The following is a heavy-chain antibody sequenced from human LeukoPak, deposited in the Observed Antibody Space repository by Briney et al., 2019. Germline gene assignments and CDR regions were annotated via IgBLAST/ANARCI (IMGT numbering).Heavy chain of an antibody. Sequence: PGGSLRLSCAASGFTFSSYAMNWVRQAPGKGLEWVAVISYDGSNKYYADSVKGRFTISRDNSKNTLYLQMNSLRAEDTAVYYCAKVLYYYGSGSSVDYWGQGTLVTVSS. CDR3: AKVLYYYGSGSSVDY. J-gene: IGHJ4*02. V-gene: IGHV3-30*18. CDR2: ISYDGSNK. D-gene: IGHD3-10*01. CDR1: GFTFSSYA.